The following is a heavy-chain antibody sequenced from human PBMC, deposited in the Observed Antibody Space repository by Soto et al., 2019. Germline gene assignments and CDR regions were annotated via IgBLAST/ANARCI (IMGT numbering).Heavy chain of an antibody. V-gene: IGHV6-1*01. CDR3: ARDPQNPIAAAYDY. Sequence: SQTLSVTCAISGDSVSSNSDAWNWIRQSPSRGLERLGRTYYRSKWYNDYAVSVKSRITINPDTSKNQFSLQLNSVTPEDTAVYYCARDPQNPIAAAYDYWGQGTLVTVSS. CDR2: TYYRSKWYN. J-gene: IGHJ4*02. CDR1: GDSVSSNSDA. D-gene: IGHD6-13*01.